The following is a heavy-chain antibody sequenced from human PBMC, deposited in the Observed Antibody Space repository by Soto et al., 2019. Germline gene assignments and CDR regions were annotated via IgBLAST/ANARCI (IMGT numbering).Heavy chain of an antibody. CDR2: IIPIFGTA. D-gene: IGHD3-3*01. CDR1: GGTFSSYA. Sequence: ASVKVSCKASGGTFSSYAISWVRQAPGQGLEWMGGIIPIFGTANYAQKFQGRVTITADKSTSTAYMELSSLRSEDTAVYYCARGVWSGLGRTYYYGMDVWGQGTTVTVSS. CDR3: ARGVWSGLGRTYYYGMDV. V-gene: IGHV1-69*06. J-gene: IGHJ6*02.